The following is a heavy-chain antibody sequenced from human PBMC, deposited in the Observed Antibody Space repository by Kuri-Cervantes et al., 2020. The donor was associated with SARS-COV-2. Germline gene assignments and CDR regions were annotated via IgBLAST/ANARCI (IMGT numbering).Heavy chain of an antibody. J-gene: IGHJ5*02. D-gene: IGHD2-2*01. Sequence: SVKVSCKASGGTFSSYAISWVRQAPGQGLEWMGGIIPIFGTANYAQKFQGRVTITADEPTSTAYMELSSLRSEDTAVYYCARVADIVVVPAAMVLDPWGQGTLVTVSS. V-gene: IGHV1-69*13. CDR3: ARVADIVVVPAAMVLDP. CDR2: IIPIFGTA. CDR1: GGTFSSYA.